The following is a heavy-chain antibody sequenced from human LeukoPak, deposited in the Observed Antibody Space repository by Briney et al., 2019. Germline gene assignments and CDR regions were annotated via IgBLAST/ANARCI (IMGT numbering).Heavy chain of an antibody. Sequence: GGSLRLSCAASGFTFDDYGMSWVRQAPGKGREWVSGINWNGGSTGYADSVKGRFTISRDNAKNSLYLQMNSLRAEDTALYYCAGATYDSSGFSPAGAFDIWGQGKMATVSS. D-gene: IGHD3-22*01. J-gene: IGHJ3*02. CDR1: GFTFDDYG. V-gene: IGHV3-20*04. CDR2: INWNGGST. CDR3: AGATYDSSGFSPAGAFDI.